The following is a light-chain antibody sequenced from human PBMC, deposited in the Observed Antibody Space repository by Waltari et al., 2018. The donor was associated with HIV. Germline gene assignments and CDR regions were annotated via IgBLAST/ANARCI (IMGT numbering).Light chain of an antibody. CDR2: DVS. Sequence: QSVLTQPASVSGSPGQSITISCTGTNDDIGSYIYVSWYQQHPGKVPKLLMYDVSSRPSGVSARFSGSKSGHTASLTISGIQTEDEARYYCTSYTSHGTVVFGGGTKLTVL. CDR1: NDDIGSYIY. CDR3: TSYTSHGTVV. V-gene: IGLV2-14*03. J-gene: IGLJ2*01.